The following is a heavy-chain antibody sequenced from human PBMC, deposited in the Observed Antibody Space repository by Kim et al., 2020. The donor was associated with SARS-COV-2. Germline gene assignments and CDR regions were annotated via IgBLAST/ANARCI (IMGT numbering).Heavy chain of an antibody. J-gene: IGHJ6*02. CDR1: GGTFSSYT. D-gene: IGHD2-15*01. Sequence: SVKVSCKASGGTFSSYTISWVRQAPGQGLEWMGRIIPILGIANYAQKFQGRVTITADKSTSTAYMELSSLRSEDTAVYYCARGYGCECSGGSCYSGGYSYYWFDVWGQGTPVTVSS. CDR2: IIPILGIA. CDR3: ARGYGCECSGGSCYSGGYSYYWFDV. V-gene: IGHV1-69*02.